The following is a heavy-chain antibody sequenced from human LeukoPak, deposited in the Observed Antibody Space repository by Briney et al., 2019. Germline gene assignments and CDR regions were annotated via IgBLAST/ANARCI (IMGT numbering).Heavy chain of an antibody. Sequence: GGSLRLSCVASGFTFSSYGIHWVRQAPGKGLEWVAVISYDGSNKYYADSVRGRFTISRDNSKNTLYLQMSSLRAEDTAVYYCARDRGVAAHLDYWGQGTLVTVSS. D-gene: IGHD5-12*01. J-gene: IGHJ4*02. CDR1: GFTFSSYG. CDR3: ARDRGVAAHLDY. V-gene: IGHV3-30*03. CDR2: ISYDGSNK.